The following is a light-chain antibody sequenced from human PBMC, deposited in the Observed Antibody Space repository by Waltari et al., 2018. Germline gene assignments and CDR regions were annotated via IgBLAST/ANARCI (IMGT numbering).Light chain of an antibody. V-gene: IGLV7-46*01. Sequence: QAVVTQAPSLTVSPGGPVTLPCSSRTAPVTPAPSPSWFQQKPGQVPRTLIYDTNNKPSWTPARFSGSLLGGKAALTLSGAQPEDEAEYYCLLWYSGPRWVFGGGTKLSVL. CDR2: DTN. J-gene: IGLJ3*02. CDR1: TAPVTPAPS. CDR3: LLWYSGPRWV.